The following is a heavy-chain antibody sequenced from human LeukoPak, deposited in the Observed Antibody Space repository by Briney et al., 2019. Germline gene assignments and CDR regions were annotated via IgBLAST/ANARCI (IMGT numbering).Heavy chain of an antibody. CDR2: INHSGST. D-gene: IGHD6-13*01. J-gene: IGHJ6*02. CDR3: ARGVEQQLGYYYYYGMDV. Sequence: SETLSLTCAVYGESFSGYYWSWIRQPPGKGLEWIGEINHSGSTNYNPSLKSRVTISVDTSKNQFSLKLSSVTAADTAVYYCARGVEQQLGYYYYYGMDVWGQGTTVTVSS. CDR1: GESFSGYY. V-gene: IGHV4-34*01.